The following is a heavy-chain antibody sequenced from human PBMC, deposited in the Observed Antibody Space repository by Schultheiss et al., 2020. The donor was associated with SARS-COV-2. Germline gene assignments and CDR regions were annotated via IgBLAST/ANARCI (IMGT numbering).Heavy chain of an antibody. V-gene: IGHV1-46*01. CDR1: GYTFTSYD. CDR2: INPSGGST. CDR3: ARRDATGTTGYYYGMDV. Sequence: ASVKVSCKASGYTFTSYDINWVRQATGQGLEWMGIINPSGGSTSYAQKFQGRVTMTRDTSTSTAYMELRSLRSDDTAVYYCARRDATGTTGYYYGMDVWGQGTTVTVSS. D-gene: IGHD1-7*01. J-gene: IGHJ6*02.